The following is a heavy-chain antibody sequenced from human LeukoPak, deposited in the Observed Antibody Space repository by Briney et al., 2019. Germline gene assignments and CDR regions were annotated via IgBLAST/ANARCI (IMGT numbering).Heavy chain of an antibody. V-gene: IGHV3-48*03. D-gene: IGHD4-17*01. CDR3: ARANGEYDY. CDR2: ISSSGSTI. CDR1: GFTFSSYE. J-gene: IGHJ4*02. Sequence: PGGSLRLSCAASGFTFSSYEMNWVRQAPGKGLEWVSYISSSGSTIYYADSVKGRFTISRDNAKSSLYLQMNSLRAEDTAVYYCARANGEYDYWGQGTLVTVSS.